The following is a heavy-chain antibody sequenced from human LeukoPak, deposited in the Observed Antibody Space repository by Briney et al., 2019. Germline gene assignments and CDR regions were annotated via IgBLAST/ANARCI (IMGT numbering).Heavy chain of an antibody. J-gene: IGHJ4*02. D-gene: IGHD3-10*01. Sequence: GGSLRLSCAASGFTFSSYAMSWVRQAPGKGLEWVSAISGSGGSTYYADSVKGRFTISRDNSKNTLYLQMNSLRAEDTTVYYCAKLLWFGELLFDYWGQGTLVTVSS. CDR2: ISGSGGST. CDR1: GFTFSSYA. V-gene: IGHV3-23*01. CDR3: AKLLWFGELLFDY.